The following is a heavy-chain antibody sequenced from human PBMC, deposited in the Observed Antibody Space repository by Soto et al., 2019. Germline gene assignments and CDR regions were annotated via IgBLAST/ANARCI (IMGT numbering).Heavy chain of an antibody. CDR3: ARRYGGNFDY. V-gene: IGHV4-59*01. D-gene: IGHD1-26*01. CDR2: IYYSGST. J-gene: IGHJ4*02. CDR1: DGSISSYY. Sequence: SETLSLTCTVSDGSISSYYWSWIRQPPGKGLEWIGYIYYSGSTNYNPSLKSRVTISVDTSKNQFSLKLTSVTAADTAVYYCARRYGGNFDYWGQGTLVTVSS.